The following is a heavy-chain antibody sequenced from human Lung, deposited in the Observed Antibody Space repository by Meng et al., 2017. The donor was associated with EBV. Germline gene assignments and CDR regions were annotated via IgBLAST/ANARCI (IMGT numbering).Heavy chain of an antibody. D-gene: IGHD3-22*01. Sequence: QLGRYAGEVKKPGASVRAACKTSGYNFINFGITWVRQAPGQGLEWMGWISAYNSNTDYGENLQGRVTMTKDTSTSTAYMDLRSLRPDDTAVYYCARISEYDSSALDWWGQGTLVTVSS. J-gene: IGHJ4*02. CDR1: GYNFINFG. CDR3: ARISEYDSSALDW. V-gene: IGHV1-18*01. CDR2: ISAYNSNT.